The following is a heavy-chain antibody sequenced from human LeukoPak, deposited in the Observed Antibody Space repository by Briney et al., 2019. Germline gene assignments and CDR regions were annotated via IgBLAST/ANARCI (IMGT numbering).Heavy chain of an antibody. CDR1: GFTFSIYA. V-gene: IGHV3-23*01. J-gene: IGHJ4*02. D-gene: IGHD3-22*01. CDR2: ITSSGDGT. CDR3: AKDRPNHYGSNGHYYRRDGDY. Sequence: GGSLRLSCAASGFTFSIYAMSWVRQAPGKGLQWVSSITSSGDGTYYAGSVKGRFTISRDNSENMLYLQMNSLRVEDTAVYFCAKDRPNHYGSNGHYYRRDGDYWGQGTLVTVSS.